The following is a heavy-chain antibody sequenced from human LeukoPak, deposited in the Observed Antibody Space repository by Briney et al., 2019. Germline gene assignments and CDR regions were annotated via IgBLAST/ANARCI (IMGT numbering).Heavy chain of an antibody. D-gene: IGHD4-17*01. V-gene: IGHV1-69*04. CDR1: GGTFSSYA. J-gene: IGHJ6*02. Sequence: GSSVKVSCKASGGTFSSYAISWVRQAPGQGLEWMGRIIPILGIANYAQKFQGRATITADKSTSTAYVELSSLRSEDTAVYYCARELTTVTNRYYYYGMDVWGQGTTVTVSS. CDR3: ARELTTVTNRYYYYGMDV. CDR2: IIPILGIA.